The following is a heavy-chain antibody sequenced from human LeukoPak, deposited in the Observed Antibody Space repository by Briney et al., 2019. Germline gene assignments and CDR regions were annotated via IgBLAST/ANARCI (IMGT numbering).Heavy chain of an antibody. CDR3: AGLGNDFWSGYYGY. CDR2: ISSSSSYI. CDR1: GFTFSSYS. Sequence: PGGSLRLSCAASGFTFSSYSMNWVRQAPGKGLEWVSSISSSSSYIYYADSVKGRFTISRDNAKNSLYLQMNSLRAEDTAVYYCAGLGNDFWSGYYGYWGQGTLLTVSS. D-gene: IGHD3-3*01. V-gene: IGHV3-21*01. J-gene: IGHJ4*02.